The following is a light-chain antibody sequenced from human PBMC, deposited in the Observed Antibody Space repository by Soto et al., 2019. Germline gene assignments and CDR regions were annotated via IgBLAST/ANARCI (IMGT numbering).Light chain of an antibody. CDR1: QTITSNF. J-gene: IGKJ2*03. CDR2: GAS. Sequence: EIVLTQSPGTLSLSPGERATLSCRASQTITSNFLAWYQQKPGQAPRLLIYGASTRAAGAPDRFSGSGSGNDFTLTITRLEPEDFAVYYCQQYGRSPLMYSFGQGTKLGVK. CDR3: QQYGRSPLMYS. V-gene: IGKV3-20*01.